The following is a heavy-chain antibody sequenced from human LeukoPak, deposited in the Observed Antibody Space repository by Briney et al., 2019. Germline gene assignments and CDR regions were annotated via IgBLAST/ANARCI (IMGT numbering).Heavy chain of an antibody. CDR2: VHLNGAT. V-gene: IGHV4-4*02. J-gene: IGHJ4*02. D-gene: IGHD7-27*01. CDR3: ARHGNWDPFDY. Sequence: SGTLSLTCAVSGGSILSTNWWSWVRQPPGEGLEWIGEVHLNGATNYNPSVEGRVTMSIDKSKNHLSLEVISVTAADTAVYYCARHGNWDPFDYWGQGILVTVSS. CDR1: GGSILSTNW.